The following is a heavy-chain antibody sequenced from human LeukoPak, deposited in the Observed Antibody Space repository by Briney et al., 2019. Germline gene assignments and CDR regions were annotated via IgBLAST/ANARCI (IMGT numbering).Heavy chain of an antibody. J-gene: IGHJ4*02. CDR3: ARVGYDTPYDY. CDR2: ISYDGSNK. CDR1: GFTFSSYA. V-gene: IGHV3-30*01. Sequence: GRSLRLSCAASGFTFSSYAMHWVSQAPGKGLEWVAVISYDGSNKYYADSVKGRFTISRDNSKNTLYLQMNSLRAEDTAVYYCARVGYDTPYDYWGQGTLVTVSS. D-gene: IGHD3-3*01.